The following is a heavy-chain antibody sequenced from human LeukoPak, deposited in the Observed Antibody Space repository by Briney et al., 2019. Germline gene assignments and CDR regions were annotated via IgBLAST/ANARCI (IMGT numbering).Heavy chain of an antibody. J-gene: IGHJ4*02. CDR1: GFIFSNYG. D-gene: IGHD5-12*01. V-gene: IGHV3-33*01. CDR3: ARSQGYSKTWHIDY. Sequence: GKSLRLSCEAAGFIFSNYGIYWVRQAPGKGLEWVAVIWNDGSKMFYAESVEGRFSISRDNSKNTLYLQMNSLRVEDTAVYYCARSQGYSKTWHIDYWGQGTLVTVSS. CDR2: IWNDGSKM.